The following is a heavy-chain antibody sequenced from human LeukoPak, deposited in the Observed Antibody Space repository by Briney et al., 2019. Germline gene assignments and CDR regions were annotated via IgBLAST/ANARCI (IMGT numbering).Heavy chain of an antibody. D-gene: IGHD5-12*01. J-gene: IGHJ5*02. CDR2: IYYSGST. CDR1: GVSISSYY. CDR3: ARDGVDSGYVRTPNWFDP. V-gene: IGHV4-59*01. Sequence: PSETLSLTCTASGVSISSYYWSWIRQPPGKGLEWVGYIYYSGSTNYNPSLKSRVTISVATSKTQFSLKLSSVTAADTAVYYCARDGVDSGYVRTPNWFDPWGQGTLVTVSS.